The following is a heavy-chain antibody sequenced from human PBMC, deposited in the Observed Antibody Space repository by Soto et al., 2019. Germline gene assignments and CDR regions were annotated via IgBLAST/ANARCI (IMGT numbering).Heavy chain of an antibody. CDR3: TVMGASRELVAY. Sequence: EVQLVESGGGLVQPGGSLKLSCAASGFTFSGSAMHWVRQASGKGLEWVGRIRSKANSYATAYAASVKGRFTISRDDSKNTAYLQMNSLKTEDTAVYYCTVMGASRELVAYWGQGTLVTVSS. J-gene: IGHJ4*02. D-gene: IGHD5-12*01. CDR2: IRSKANSYAT. V-gene: IGHV3-73*01. CDR1: GFTFSGSA.